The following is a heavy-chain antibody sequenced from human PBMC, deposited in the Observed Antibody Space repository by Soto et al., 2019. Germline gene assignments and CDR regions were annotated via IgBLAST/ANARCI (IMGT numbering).Heavy chain of an antibody. CDR1: GFTFTSTA. J-gene: IGHJ6*03. Sequence: SVKVSCKASGFTFTSTAMQWVRQARGQRLEWIGWIVVGSGNTNYAQKFQERVTITRDMSTGTAYMELSSLRSEDTAVYYCAADLAVAGHYYYYMDVWGKGTTVTVSS. CDR2: IVVGSGNT. D-gene: IGHD6-19*01. V-gene: IGHV1-58*02. CDR3: AADLAVAGHYYYYMDV.